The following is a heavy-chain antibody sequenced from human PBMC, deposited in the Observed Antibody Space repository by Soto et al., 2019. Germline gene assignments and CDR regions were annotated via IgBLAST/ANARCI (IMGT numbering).Heavy chain of an antibody. CDR2: VKTDGSIV. CDR3: ASVRQGAWYFDL. D-gene: IGHD3-16*01. CDR1: GFSFSDNW. V-gene: IGHV3-74*01. Sequence: EVQLVESGGALVQPGGSLRLSCVASGFSFSDNWMNWVSQAPGKGLVWVSRVKTDGSIVSYADSVKGRFTNYRDNAKNTLFLQMNALRAEDSAVYYCASVRQGAWYFDLWGRGTLVTVSS. J-gene: IGHJ2*01.